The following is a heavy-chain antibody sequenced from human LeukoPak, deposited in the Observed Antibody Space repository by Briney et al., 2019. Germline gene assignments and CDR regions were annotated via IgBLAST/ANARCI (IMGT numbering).Heavy chain of an antibody. CDR2: INHSGST. Sequence: SETLSLTCAVYGGSFSGYYWSWIRQPPGKGLEWIGEINHSGSTNYNPSLKSRVTISVDTSKNQSSMNLSSVTAADTAVYYCARLHRKNYDGSGGNYYGMDVWGQGTTVTVSS. J-gene: IGHJ6*02. CDR1: GGSFSGYY. V-gene: IGHV4-34*01. CDR3: ARLHRKNYDGSGGNYYGMDV. D-gene: IGHD3-22*01.